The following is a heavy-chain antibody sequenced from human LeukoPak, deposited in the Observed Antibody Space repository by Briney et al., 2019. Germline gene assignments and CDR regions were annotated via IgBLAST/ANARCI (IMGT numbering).Heavy chain of an antibody. V-gene: IGHV5-51*01. D-gene: IGHD4-11*01. CDR2: FYPVASDT. Sequence: CIFYPVASDTRYTPSFQGQVTISDDKSNRNTYLQWSSIETSDTAMYYCARYSNYDYYYMDVWGKGATVTVSS. J-gene: IGHJ6*03. CDR3: ARYSNYDYYYMDV.